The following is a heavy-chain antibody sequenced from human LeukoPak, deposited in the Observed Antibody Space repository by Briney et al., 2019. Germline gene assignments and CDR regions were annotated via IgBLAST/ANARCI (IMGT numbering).Heavy chain of an antibody. CDR1: GYIFTGYY. CDR2: INPNRCGT. CDR3: ARAYSDDILTGYYFGWFDP. D-gene: IGHD3-9*01. J-gene: IGHJ5*02. V-gene: IGHV1-2*02. Sequence: GASVKVSCKASGYIFTGYYMHWVRRPPGQGLEGMGWINPNRCGTNYAQKFKGRVTMTRDTSISTAYMELSRLRSDDTAVYYCARAYSDDILTGYYFGWFDPWGQGTLVTVSS.